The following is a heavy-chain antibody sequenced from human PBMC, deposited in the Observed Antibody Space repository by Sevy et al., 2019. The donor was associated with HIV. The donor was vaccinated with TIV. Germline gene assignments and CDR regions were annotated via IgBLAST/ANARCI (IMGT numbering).Heavy chain of an antibody. J-gene: IGHJ4*02. CDR3: AREGCTKPHDY. CDR1: GFTFSKYS. D-gene: IGHD2-8*01. CDR2: LSFGCGEI. Sequence: GGSLRLSCAASGFTFSKYSMGWVRQPPGKGLEWVSTLSFGCGEINYADSVKGRFTISRANSKSSVYLQMNNLRPEDTAMYYCAREGCTKPHDYWGQGTLVTVSS. V-gene: IGHV3-23*01.